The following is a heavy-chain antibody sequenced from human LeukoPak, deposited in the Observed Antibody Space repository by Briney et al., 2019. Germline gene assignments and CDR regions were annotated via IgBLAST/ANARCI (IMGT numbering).Heavy chain of an antibody. V-gene: IGHV4-59*12. CDR1: GGSISNYY. Sequence: SETLYLTCTVSGGSISNYYWSWIRQPPGKGLEWIGYIFYRGSIDYSPSLQSRVTISVDTSKNHLSLRLTSVTAADTAVYFCARGVVLGQDDAFDIWGRGTMVTVSS. CDR3: ARGVVLGQDDAFDI. J-gene: IGHJ3*02. CDR2: IFYRGSI. D-gene: IGHD3/OR15-3a*01.